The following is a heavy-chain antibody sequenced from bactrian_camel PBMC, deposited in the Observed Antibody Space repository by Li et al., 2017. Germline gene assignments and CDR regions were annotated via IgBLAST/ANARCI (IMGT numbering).Heavy chain of an antibody. D-gene: IGHD1*01. V-gene: IGHV3S32*01. CDR2: VYNGGGIAGMFTSGGKT. Sequence: EVQLVESGGGSVQAGGSLRLSCVVTGHTRGSNCIGWFRQAPGKGPEEREGIAAVYNGGGIAGMFTSGGKTWYADSVKGRFTISRDDAKSTVYLQMNSLKPEDAAVYYCARDESPGALGYWGQGTQVTVS. CDR3: ARDESPGALGY. CDR1: GHTRGSNC. J-gene: IGHJ6*01.